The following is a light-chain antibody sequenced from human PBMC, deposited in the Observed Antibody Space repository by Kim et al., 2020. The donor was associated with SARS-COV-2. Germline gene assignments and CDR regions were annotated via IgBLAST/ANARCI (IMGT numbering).Light chain of an antibody. CDR2: EGN. J-gene: IGLJ3*02. V-gene: IGLV2-23*01. CDR3: CSYAGSSTWV. Sequence: GQLITISCTGTASVVGAYNLVSWYQQYPGKGPKLIIYEGNKRAPGVSNRFSGSKSGSWASLTISGLQPEDEADYHCCSYAGSSTWVFGGGTQLTVL. CDR1: ASVVGAYNL.